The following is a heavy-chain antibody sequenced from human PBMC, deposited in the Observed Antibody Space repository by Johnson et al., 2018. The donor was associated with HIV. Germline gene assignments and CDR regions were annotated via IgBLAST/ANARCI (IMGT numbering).Heavy chain of an antibody. Sequence: EVQLVESGGGLVKPGGSLRLSCAASGFTFSDYYMSWVRQAPGKGLEWVSVIYSGGSTSSADSVKGRFTISRDNSKNTVYLQMNSLRVEDTAVYYCARDQAGRGDAFDIWGQGTMVTVSS. D-gene: IGHD6-13*01. J-gene: IGHJ3*02. CDR1: GFTFSDYY. CDR3: ARDQAGRGDAFDI. CDR2: IYSGGST. V-gene: IGHV3-66*01.